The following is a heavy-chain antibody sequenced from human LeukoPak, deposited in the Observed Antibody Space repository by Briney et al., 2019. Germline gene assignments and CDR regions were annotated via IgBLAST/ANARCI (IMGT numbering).Heavy chain of an antibody. CDR1: GFTFSSYS. CDR2: ISSSSSYI. V-gene: IGHV3-21*01. Sequence: GGSLRLSCAASGFTFSSYSMNWVRQAPGKGLEWVSSISSSSSYIYYADSVRGRFTISIENAKNSLYLQMNILRAEDTAVYYCARSIVVVPGTFDYWGQGTLVTVSS. CDR3: ARSIVVVPGTFDY. J-gene: IGHJ4*02. D-gene: IGHD2-2*01.